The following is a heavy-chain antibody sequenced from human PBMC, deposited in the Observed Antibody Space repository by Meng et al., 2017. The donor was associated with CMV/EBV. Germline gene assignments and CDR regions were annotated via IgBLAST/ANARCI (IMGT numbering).Heavy chain of an antibody. CDR3: ARLDDFWSGSTRYWFDP. Sequence: SETLSLTCTVSGGSISSYYWGWIRQPPGKGLEWIGSIYYSGSTYYNPSLKSRVTISVDTSKNQFSLKLSSVTAADTAVYYCARLDDFWSGSTRYWFDPWGQGTLVTVSS. CDR1: GGSISSYY. J-gene: IGHJ5*02. CDR2: IYYSGST. V-gene: IGHV4-39*01. D-gene: IGHD3-3*01.